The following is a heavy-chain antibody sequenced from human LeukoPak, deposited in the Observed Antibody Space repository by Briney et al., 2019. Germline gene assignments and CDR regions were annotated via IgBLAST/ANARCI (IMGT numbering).Heavy chain of an antibody. V-gene: IGHV4-39*01. CDR2: MYYSENT. J-gene: IGHJ4*02. CDR3: VRYRSGSNRFDY. CDR1: GDSISGKTYS. Sequence: SETLSLTCTVSGDSISGKTYSWGWVRQPPGKGLEWIGYMYYSENTYYNPSLKSRVTISVDTSRIQFSLKLSSVTAADTAVYYCVRYRSGSNRFDYWGQGTLVTGSS. D-gene: IGHD6-19*01.